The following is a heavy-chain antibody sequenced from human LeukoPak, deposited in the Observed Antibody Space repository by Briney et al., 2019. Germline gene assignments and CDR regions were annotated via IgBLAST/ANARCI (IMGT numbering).Heavy chain of an antibody. V-gene: IGHV1-46*01. Sequence: ASVKVSCKASGYTFTSYYMHWVRQAPGRGLEWMGIINPSGGSTSYAQKFQGRVTMTRDTSTSTVYMELSSLRSEDTAVYYCARARGYYYGSGSPGEYMDVWGKGTTVTVSS. D-gene: IGHD3-10*01. CDR3: ARARGYYYGSGSPGEYMDV. CDR1: GYTFTSYY. J-gene: IGHJ6*03. CDR2: INPSGGST.